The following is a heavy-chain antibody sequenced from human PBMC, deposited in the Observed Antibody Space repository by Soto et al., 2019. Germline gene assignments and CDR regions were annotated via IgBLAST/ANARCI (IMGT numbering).Heavy chain of an antibody. CDR2: IYYSGST. CDR3: AGQASFGVVEGWFDP. CDR1: GGSISSYY. D-gene: IGHD3-3*01. Sequence: SETLSLTCTVSGGSISSYYWSWIRQPPGKGLEWIGYIYYSGSTNYNPSLKSRVTISVDTSKNQFSLKLSSVTAADTAVYYCAGQASFGVVEGWFDPWGQGTLVTVSS. V-gene: IGHV4-59*01. J-gene: IGHJ5*02.